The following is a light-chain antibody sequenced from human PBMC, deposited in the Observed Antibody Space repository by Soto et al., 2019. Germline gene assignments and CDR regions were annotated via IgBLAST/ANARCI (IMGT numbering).Light chain of an antibody. V-gene: IGKV3-15*01. CDR3: QQYNNWPLT. CDR1: QSVSSN. Sequence: EIVMKQSPATLSVSPVERATLSCSASQSVSSNLAWYQQKPCQAPRLLIYGASTRATGIPARFSGSGSGTEFTLTISSLQSEDFAVYSCQQYNNWPLTFGGGTKVDIK. J-gene: IGKJ4*01. CDR2: GAS.